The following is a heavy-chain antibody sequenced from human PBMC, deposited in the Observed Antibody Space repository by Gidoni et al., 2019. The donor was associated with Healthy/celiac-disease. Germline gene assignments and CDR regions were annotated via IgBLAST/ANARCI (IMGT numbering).Heavy chain of an antibody. CDR3: ARGVVVVPAAIHHYYYMDV. V-gene: IGHV1-69*01. J-gene: IGHJ6*03. CDR2: IIPIFGTA. D-gene: IGHD2-2*02. CDR1: GATFSSDA. Sequence: VQLVQSGAEVSTPGSSVKVSFKTSGATFSSDALRWVRQAPGQGLEWMGGIIPIFGTAIYAQKFQGRVTITADESTSTAYMELSSLRSEDTAVYYCARGVVVVPAAIHHYYYMDVWGKGTTVTVSS.